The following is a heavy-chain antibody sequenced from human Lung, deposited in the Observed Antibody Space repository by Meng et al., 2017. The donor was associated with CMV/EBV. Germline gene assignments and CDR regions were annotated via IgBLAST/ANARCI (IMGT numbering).Heavy chain of an antibody. D-gene: IGHD3-10*01. CDR2: INPNSGGT. Sequence: ASVXVSXKASGHSFTDYYIHWVRQAPGQGLEWMGWINPNSGGTNYAENFQGRVTMTRDTSISTASMELNRLRSEDTAVYYCARDRFRTVRGLFSYWGQGTXVTVSS. CDR1: GHSFTDYY. CDR3: ARDRFRTVRGLFSY. J-gene: IGHJ4*02. V-gene: IGHV1-2*02.